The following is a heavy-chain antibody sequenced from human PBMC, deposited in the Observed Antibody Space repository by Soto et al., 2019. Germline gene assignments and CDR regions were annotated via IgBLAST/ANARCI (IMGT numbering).Heavy chain of an antibody. V-gene: IGHV4-61*01. CDR2: MYYTGVT. J-gene: IGHJ6*01. CDR1: VGSVRIGNHF. Sequence: SETLSLTCSFSVGSVRIGNHFRNGIRQPPGRGLEWLGYMYYTGVTNYNPSLKSRVSMSVDTSKDQFSLNLTSLTAADTAVYYCARGGEPLGYYGLDVWGQGTTVTVSS. CDR3: ARGGEPLGYYGLDV.